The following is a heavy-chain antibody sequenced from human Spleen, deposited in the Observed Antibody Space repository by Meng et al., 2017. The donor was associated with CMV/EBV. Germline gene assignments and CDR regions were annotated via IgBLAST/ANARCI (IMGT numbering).Heavy chain of an antibody. CDR2: ISYDGSNK. D-gene: IGHD6-13*01. V-gene: IGHV3-30*04. CDR1: GFTFSSYA. CDR3: ARESIAAAPPYGMDV. J-gene: IGHJ6*02. Sequence: EGSLRLSCAASGFTFSSYAMHWVRQAPGKGLEWVAVISYDGSNKYYADSVKGRFTISRDNSKNTLYLQMNSLRAEDTAVYYCARESIAAAPPYGMDVWGQGTTVTVSS.